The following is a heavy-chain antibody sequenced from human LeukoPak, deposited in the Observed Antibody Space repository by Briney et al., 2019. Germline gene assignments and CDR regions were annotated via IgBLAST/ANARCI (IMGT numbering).Heavy chain of an antibody. CDR1: GMTFSNHW. V-gene: IGHV3-74*01. D-gene: IGHD1-14*01. J-gene: IGHJ4*02. CDR3: ARDRNSVY. CDR2: IKTDGRTT. Sequence: GGSLRLSCAASGMTFSNHWMHWVRQVPGKGLVWVSLIKTDGRTTIYADSVKGRFTISRDNSKNTLYLQMNSLRAEDTAVYYCARDRNSVYWGQGTLVTVSS.